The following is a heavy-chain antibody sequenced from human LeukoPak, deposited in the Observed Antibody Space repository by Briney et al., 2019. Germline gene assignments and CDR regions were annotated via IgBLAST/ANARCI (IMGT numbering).Heavy chain of an antibody. CDR2: ISVDGTTT. CDR3: ARRRPGFFALDI. Sequence: GGSLRLSCAASGFTFSSYWMYWVRQGPGEGLVWVSRISVDGTTTTYADSVRGGFTVSRDNAKNTLYLQINSLRAEDTGVYYCARRRPGFFALDIWGQGTMVTVSS. CDR1: GFTFSSYW. V-gene: IGHV3-74*01. J-gene: IGHJ3*02.